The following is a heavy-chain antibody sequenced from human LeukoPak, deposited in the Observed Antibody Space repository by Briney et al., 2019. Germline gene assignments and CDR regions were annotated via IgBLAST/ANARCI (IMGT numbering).Heavy chain of an antibody. CDR1: GGSISSSSYY. J-gene: IGHJ4*02. Sequence: SETLSLTCTVSGGSISSSSYYWGWIRQPPGKGLEWIGSIYYSGSTYYNPSLKSRVTISVDTSKNQFSLKLSSVTAADTAVYYCARHHYYGSGSQDYWGQGTLVTVSS. V-gene: IGHV4-39*01. CDR3: ARHHYYGSGSQDY. D-gene: IGHD3-10*01. CDR2: IYYSGST.